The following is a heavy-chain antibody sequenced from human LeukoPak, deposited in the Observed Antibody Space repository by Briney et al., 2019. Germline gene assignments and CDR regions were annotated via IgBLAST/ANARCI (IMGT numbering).Heavy chain of an antibody. J-gene: IGHJ4*02. CDR1: GGSICSYY. CDR2: IYYSGST. Sequence: SETLSLTCTVSGGSICSYYWSWIRQPPGKGLEWIGYIYYSGSTNCNPSLKSRVTISVDTSKNQFSLKLSSVTAADTAVYYCARVYCSSTSCYGGYYFDYWGQGTLVTVSS. V-gene: IGHV4-59*01. D-gene: IGHD2-2*01. CDR3: ARVYCSSTSCYGGYYFDY.